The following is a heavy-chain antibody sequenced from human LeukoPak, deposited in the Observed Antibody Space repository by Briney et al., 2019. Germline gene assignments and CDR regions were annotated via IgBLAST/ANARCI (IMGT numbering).Heavy chain of an antibody. CDR3: AKDHGHSRSWSDSFDY. J-gene: IGHJ4*02. CDR1: GFTFSSYA. Sequence: GGSLRLSCAASGFTFSSYAMSWVRQAPGKGLEWVSAISGSGGSTYYADSVKGRFTTSRDNSKNTLYLQMNSLRAEDTAVYYCAKDHGHSRSWSDSFDYWGQGTLVTVSS. D-gene: IGHD6-13*01. CDR2: ISGSGGST. V-gene: IGHV3-23*01.